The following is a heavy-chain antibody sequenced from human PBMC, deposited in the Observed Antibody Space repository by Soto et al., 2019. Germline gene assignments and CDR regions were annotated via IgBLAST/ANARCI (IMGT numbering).Heavy chain of an antibody. V-gene: IGHV3-21*01. CDR1: GFTFSSYS. J-gene: IGHJ6*03. CDR2: ISSSSSYI. D-gene: IGHD6-6*01. CDR3: ARDSWEGANERAARKYYYYYYYMDV. Sequence: GGSLRLSCAASGFTFSSYSMNWVRQAPGKGLEWVSSISSSSSYIYYADSVKGRFTISRDNAKNSLYLQMNSLRAEDTAVYYCARDSWEGANERAARKYYYYYYYMDVWGKGTTVTVSS.